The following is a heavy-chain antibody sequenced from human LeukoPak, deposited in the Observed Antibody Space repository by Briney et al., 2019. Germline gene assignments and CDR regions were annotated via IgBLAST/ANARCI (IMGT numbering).Heavy chain of an antibody. Sequence: PGGSLRLSCAASGFTFSSYAMSWVRQAPGKGLEWVSAISGSGGSTYYADSVKGRFTISRDNSKNTLYLQMNSLRAEDTAVYYCARDPRGSTWNHYYYYYMDVWGKGTTVTVSS. J-gene: IGHJ6*03. V-gene: IGHV3-23*01. CDR3: ARDPRGSTWNHYYYYYMDV. CDR1: GFTFSSYA. D-gene: IGHD6-13*01. CDR2: ISGSGGST.